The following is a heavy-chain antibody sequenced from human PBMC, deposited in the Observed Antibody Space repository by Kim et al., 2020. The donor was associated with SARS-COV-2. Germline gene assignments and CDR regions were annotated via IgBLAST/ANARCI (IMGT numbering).Heavy chain of an antibody. D-gene: IGHD3-10*01. CDR3: AKDGPYYYGSGSYRELFDY. Sequence: GRFTISRENSKNTRYLQMSSLRADDTAVYYCAKDGPYYYGSGSYRELFDYWGQGTLVTVSS. J-gene: IGHJ4*02. V-gene: IGHV3-30*02.